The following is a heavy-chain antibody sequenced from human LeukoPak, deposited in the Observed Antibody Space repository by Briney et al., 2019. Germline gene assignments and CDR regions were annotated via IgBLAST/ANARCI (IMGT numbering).Heavy chain of an antibody. Sequence: PSETLSLTCTVSGGSISSYYWSWLRQPPGKGLEWIGYIYYSGSTNYNPSLKSRVTISVDTSKNQFSLKLSSVTAADTAVYYCAREGLVAAWSWFDPWGQGTLVTVSS. CDR3: AREGLVAAWSWFDP. CDR1: GGSISSYY. D-gene: IGHD5-12*01. CDR2: IYYSGST. V-gene: IGHV4-59*01. J-gene: IGHJ5*02.